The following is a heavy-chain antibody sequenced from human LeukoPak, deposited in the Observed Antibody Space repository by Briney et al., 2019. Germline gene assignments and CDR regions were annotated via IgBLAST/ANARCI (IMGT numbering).Heavy chain of an antibody. Sequence: GGSLRLSCAASGFTFSSYWMSWVRHAPGKGLMWVSQINSDGSATSCADPVKGRCTISRDNAKNMLYLEMNSLRVEDTAVYFCTRDHGLDVWGQGTTVTVSS. CDR3: TRDHGLDV. J-gene: IGHJ6*02. CDR2: INSDGSAT. V-gene: IGHV3-74*01. CDR1: GFTFSSYW.